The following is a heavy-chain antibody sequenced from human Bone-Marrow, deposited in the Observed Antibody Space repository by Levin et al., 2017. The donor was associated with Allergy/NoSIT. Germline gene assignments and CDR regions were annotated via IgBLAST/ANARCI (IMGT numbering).Heavy chain of an antibody. CDR3: ARDSESSGYSSDH. CDR1: GGSVSSNHW. V-gene: IGHV4-4*02. Sequence: PSETLSLTCAVSGGSVSSNHWWIWVRQPPGKGLEWIGEIYHTGSANYNPSLKSRVTISVDKSENQFSLKLKSVTAADTAVYYCARDSESSGYSSDHWGQGTLVTVSS. D-gene: IGHD3-22*01. CDR2: IYHTGSA. J-gene: IGHJ4*02.